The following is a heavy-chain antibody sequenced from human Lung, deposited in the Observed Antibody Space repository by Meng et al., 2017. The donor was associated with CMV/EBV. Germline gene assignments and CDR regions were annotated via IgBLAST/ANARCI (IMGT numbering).Heavy chain of an antibody. Sequence: GGSXRLXXAASGFTFSNYDMHWVRQAPGNGLEWVSSIDISDDTYYLGAVRGRFTISRENAKKSLYLQMKSMIAGDTAVYYCARGRLYDSSSGYSHHDNFDLWGQGXMVTVSS. V-gene: IGHV3-13*01. J-gene: IGHJ3*01. D-gene: IGHD3-3*01. CDR2: IDISDDT. CDR3: ARGRLYDSSSGYSHHDNFDL. CDR1: GFTFSNYD.